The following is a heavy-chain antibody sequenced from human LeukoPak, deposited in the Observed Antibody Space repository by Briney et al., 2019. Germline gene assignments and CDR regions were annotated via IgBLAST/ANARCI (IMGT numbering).Heavy chain of an antibody. V-gene: IGHV4-39*01. D-gene: IGHD3-22*01. J-gene: IGHJ4*02. Sequence: SETLSLTCTVPGGSISSSSYYWGWIRQPPGKGLEWIGSIYYSGSTYYNPSLKSRVTISVDTSKNQFSLKLSSVTAADTAVYYCARQLIVVVHNFDYWGQGTLVTVSS. CDR3: ARQLIVVVHNFDY. CDR1: GGSISSSSYY. CDR2: IYYSGST.